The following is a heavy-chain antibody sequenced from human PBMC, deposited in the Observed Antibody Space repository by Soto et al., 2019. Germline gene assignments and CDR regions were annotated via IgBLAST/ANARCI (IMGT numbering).Heavy chain of an antibody. CDR2: LYNSGST. V-gene: IGHV4-39*01. CDR1: GGSISSSSYY. J-gene: IGHJ4*02. D-gene: IGHD5-12*01. Sequence: SETLSLTCTVSGGSISSSSYYWGWIRQPPGKGLEWIGSLYNSGSTYYNPSLNSRVTISADTSKNRLSLKLSSVTAADTAVYYCARHGGYLGNYLDYWGQGTLVTVPQ. CDR3: ARHGGYLGNYLDY.